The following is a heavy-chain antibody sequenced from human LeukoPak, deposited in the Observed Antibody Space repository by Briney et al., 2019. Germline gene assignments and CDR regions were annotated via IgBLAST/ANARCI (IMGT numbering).Heavy chain of an antibody. Sequence: GASVKVSCKASGYTFTGYYMHWVRQAPGQGLEWMGWINPNSGGTNYAQKFRGRVTMTRDTSISTAYMELSRLRSDDTAVYYCARSYYYDSSGYYFGDYWGQGTLVTVSS. CDR1: GYTFTGYY. J-gene: IGHJ4*02. CDR2: INPNSGGT. CDR3: ARSYYYDSSGYYFGDY. V-gene: IGHV1-2*02. D-gene: IGHD3-22*01.